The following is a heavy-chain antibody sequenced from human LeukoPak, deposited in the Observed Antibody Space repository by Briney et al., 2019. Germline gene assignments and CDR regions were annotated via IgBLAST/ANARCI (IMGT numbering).Heavy chain of an antibody. Sequence: SETLSLTCTVSGGSISSYYWSWIRQPPGKGLEWIGYIYYSGSTNYNPSLKSRVTISVDTSKNQFSLKLSSVTAADTAVYYCARGASGSNGDISFDYWGQGTLVTVSS. CDR2: IYYSGST. D-gene: IGHD1-26*01. V-gene: IGHV4-59*01. CDR3: ARGASGSNGDISFDY. CDR1: GGSISSYY. J-gene: IGHJ4*02.